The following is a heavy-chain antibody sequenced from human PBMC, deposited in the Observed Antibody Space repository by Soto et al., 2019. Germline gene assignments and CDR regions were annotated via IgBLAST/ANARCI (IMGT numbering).Heavy chain of an antibody. CDR2: IIPIFDTA. Sequence: SPLKLYRKTSVGTFSSYPISFVRQAPGQGLEWMGGIIPIFDTANYAQKFQGRVTITADESTSTAYMELSSLRSEDTAVYYCARHDCISTSCYYYYFYGMDVWGQGTTVTVS. CDR1: VGTFSSYP. J-gene: IGHJ6*02. D-gene: IGHD2-2*01. V-gene: IGHV1-69*13. CDR3: ARHDCISTSCYYYYFYGMDV.